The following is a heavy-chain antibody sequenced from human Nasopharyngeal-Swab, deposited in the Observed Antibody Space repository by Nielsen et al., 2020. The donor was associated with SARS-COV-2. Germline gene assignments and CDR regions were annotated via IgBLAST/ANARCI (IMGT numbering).Heavy chain of an antibody. J-gene: IGHJ6*02. V-gene: IGHV1-8*01. CDR2: MNPNSGNT. Sequence: ASVKVSCKASGYTFTSYDINWVRQATGQGLEWMGWMNPNSGNTGYAQKFQGRVTMTRNTSIGTAYMELSSLRSEDTAVYYCARAVVPAATLGMDVWGQGTTVTVSS. CDR3: ARAVVPAATLGMDV. CDR1: GYTFTSYD. D-gene: IGHD2-2*01.